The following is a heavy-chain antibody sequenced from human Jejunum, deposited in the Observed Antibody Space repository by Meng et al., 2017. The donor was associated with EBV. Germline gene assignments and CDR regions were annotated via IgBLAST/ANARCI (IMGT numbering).Heavy chain of an antibody. CDR1: GVSLSNFY. CDR3: ARGGGRPEY. CDR2: ISYSVST. Sequence: AEWQLCGPALVVPVQTLSLTCAVFGVSLSNFYWSWCRQPPGRGLDWIGYISYSVSTNYNPSLKSRVTISVDTSKNQFSLSLSSVTAADTAVYYCARGGGRPEYWGQGILVTVSS. J-gene: IGHJ4*02. D-gene: IGHD3-10*01. V-gene: IGHV4-59*01.